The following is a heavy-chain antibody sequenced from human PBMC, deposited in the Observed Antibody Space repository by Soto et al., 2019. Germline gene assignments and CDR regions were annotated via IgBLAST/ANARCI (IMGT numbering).Heavy chain of an antibody. CDR1: GFAFSRHL. Sequence: PRGSLRLSFAASGFAFSRHLMTWVRQAPGKGLEWVSSISSSSSDIYYADSVKGRFTISRDNAKNSLYLQMNSLRAEDTAVDECARDRVRHDNWKDGHDYWGQGT. J-gene: IGHJ4*02. D-gene: IGHD1-1*01. CDR2: ISSSSSDI. V-gene: IGHV3-21*01. CDR3: ARDRVRHDNWKDGHDY.